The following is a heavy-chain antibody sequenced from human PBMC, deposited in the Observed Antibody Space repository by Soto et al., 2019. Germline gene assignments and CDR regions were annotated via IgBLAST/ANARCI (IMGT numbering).Heavy chain of an antibody. J-gene: IGHJ4*02. D-gene: IGHD3-9*01. Sequence: PVGSLRLSCAASGFTFSGSAMHWVRQASGKGLEWVGRIRSKANSYATAYAASVKGRFTISRDDSENTAYLQMNSLKTEDTAVYYCTTRYFDWLLSDPTIFDYWGQGTLVTVSS. CDR1: GFTFSGSA. V-gene: IGHV3-73*01. CDR3: TTRYFDWLLSDPTIFDY. CDR2: IRSKANSYAT.